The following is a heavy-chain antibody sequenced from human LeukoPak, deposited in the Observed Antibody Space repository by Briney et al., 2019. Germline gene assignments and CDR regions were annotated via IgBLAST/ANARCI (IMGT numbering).Heavy chain of an antibody. D-gene: IGHD3-9*01. Sequence: PGRSLRLSCAASGFTFSSYAMHWVRQAPGKGLEWVAVISCDGSNKYYADSVKGRFTISRDNSKNTLYLQMNSLRAEDTAVYYCARLPRLRYFDWLLKSDAFDIWGQGTMVTVSS. V-gene: IGHV3-30*04. J-gene: IGHJ3*02. CDR3: ARLPRLRYFDWLLKSDAFDI. CDR1: GFTFSSYA. CDR2: ISCDGSNK.